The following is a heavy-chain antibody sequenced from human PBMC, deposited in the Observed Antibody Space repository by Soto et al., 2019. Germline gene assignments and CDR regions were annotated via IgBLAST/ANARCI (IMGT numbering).Heavy chain of an antibody. Sequence: GGSLRLSCAASGFTYSTYTMHWVRQAPGKGLEWVAVISYDGNNKFYADSVKGRFTISRDSTKQTLYLQMNSLRPDDTAMYYCARATSDRAMVFDYWGQGSLVTVSS. V-gene: IGHV3-30-3*01. CDR3: ARATSDRAMVFDY. CDR2: ISYDGNNK. D-gene: IGHD5-18*01. J-gene: IGHJ4*02. CDR1: GFTYSTYT.